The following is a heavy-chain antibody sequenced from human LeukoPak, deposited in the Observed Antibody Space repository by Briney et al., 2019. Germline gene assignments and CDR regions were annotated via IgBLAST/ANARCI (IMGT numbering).Heavy chain of an antibody. V-gene: IGHV4-30-4*08. Sequence: PSETLSLTCTVSGGSISSSSYYWGWIRQPPGKGLEWIGYLHYSGASYYNPSLKSRVTISGDTSKNLFSLKLSSVTAADTAVYYCARDIMVRGVDGADVWGQGTTVTVSS. J-gene: IGHJ6*02. CDR2: LHYSGAS. CDR3: ARDIMVRGVDGADV. CDR1: GGSISSSSYY. D-gene: IGHD3-10*01.